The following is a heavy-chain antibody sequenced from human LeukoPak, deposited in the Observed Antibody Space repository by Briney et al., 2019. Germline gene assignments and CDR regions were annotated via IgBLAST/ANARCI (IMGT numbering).Heavy chain of an antibody. CDR2: INPSGGST. V-gene: IGHV1-46*01. CDR1: GYTFSDYY. Sequence: ASVKVSCKASGYTFSDYYMHWVRQAPGQGLEWMGIINPSGGSTSYAQKFQGRVTMTRDTSTSTVYMELSSLRSEDTAVYYCARAKNRAYAFDIWGQGTMVTVSS. CDR3: ARAKNRAYAFDI. J-gene: IGHJ3*02. D-gene: IGHD2/OR15-2a*01.